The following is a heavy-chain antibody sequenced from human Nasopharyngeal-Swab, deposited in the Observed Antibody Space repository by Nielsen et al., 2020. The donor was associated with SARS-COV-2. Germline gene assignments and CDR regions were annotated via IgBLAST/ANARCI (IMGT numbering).Heavy chain of an antibody. CDR2: INAGNGNT. V-gene: IGHV1-3*01. J-gene: IGHJ5*02. Sequence: ASVKVSCKASGYTFTSYAMHWVRQAPGQRLEWMGWINAGNGNTKYSQKFQGRVTMTRDTSTSTVYMELSSLRSEDTAVYYCARDDIEGSTVTHNWFDPWGQGTLVTVSS. CDR3: ARDDIEGSTVTHNWFDP. CDR1: GYTFTSYA. D-gene: IGHD4-17*01.